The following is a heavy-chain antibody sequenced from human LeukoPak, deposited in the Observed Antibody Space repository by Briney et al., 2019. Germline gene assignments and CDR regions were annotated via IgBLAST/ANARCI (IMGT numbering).Heavy chain of an antibody. CDR3: TRGYGDPQPDDY. D-gene: IGHD4-17*01. V-gene: IGHV3-49*04. CDR2: IRGKGYGGTI. CDR1: GFTFSSYE. J-gene: IGHJ4*02. Sequence: SLRLSCAASGFTFSSYEMNWVRQAPGKGLEWVGFIRGKGYGGTIEYAASVKGRFTISRDDSKSIVYLQMNSLKSEDTAVYYCTRGYGDPQPDDYWGQGTLVTVSS.